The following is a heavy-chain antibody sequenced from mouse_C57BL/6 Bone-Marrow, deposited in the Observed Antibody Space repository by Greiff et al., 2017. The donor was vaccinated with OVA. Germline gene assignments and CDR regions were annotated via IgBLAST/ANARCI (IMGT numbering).Heavy chain of an antibody. Sequence: VQLQQSGPELVKPGASVKISCKASGYAFSSSWMNWVKQRPGKGLEWIGRIYPGDGDTNYNGKFKGKATLTADKSSSTAYMQLSSLTSEDSAVYFCARSGVLLRRYFDVWGTGTTVTVSS. J-gene: IGHJ1*03. CDR1: GYAFSSSW. V-gene: IGHV1-82*01. D-gene: IGHD1-1*01. CDR2: IYPGDGDT. CDR3: ARSGVLLRRYFDV.